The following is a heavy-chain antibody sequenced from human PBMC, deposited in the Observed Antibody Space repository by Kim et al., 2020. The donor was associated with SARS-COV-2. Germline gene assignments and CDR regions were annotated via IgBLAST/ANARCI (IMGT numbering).Heavy chain of an antibody. J-gene: IGHJ6*02. CDR1: GFTFSSYA. CDR2: ISYDGSNK. CDR3: ASSHCSGGSCYYYGMDV. V-gene: IGHV3-30*04. D-gene: IGHD2-15*01. Sequence: GGSLRLSCAASGFTFSSYAMHWVRQAPGKGLEWVAVISYDGSNKYYADSVKGRFTISRDNSKNTLYLQMNSLRAEDTAVYYCASSHCSGGSCYYYGMDVWGQGTTVTVSS.